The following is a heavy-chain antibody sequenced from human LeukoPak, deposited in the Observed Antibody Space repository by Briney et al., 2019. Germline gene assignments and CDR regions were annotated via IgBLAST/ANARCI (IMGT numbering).Heavy chain of an antibody. D-gene: IGHD3-10*01. V-gene: IGHV4-39*02. CDR3: ARREFYYGSGGWFDP. CDR1: GGSISRTTYY. J-gene: IGHJ5*02. CDR2: IYYSGDT. Sequence: PSETLSLTCAVSGGSISRTTYYWGWIRQPPGKGLEWIASIYYSGDTYYNPSLKRRLTISLDTSKNHLSLRLRTVTAADTAVYYCARREFYYGSGGWFDPWGQGTLVTVSS.